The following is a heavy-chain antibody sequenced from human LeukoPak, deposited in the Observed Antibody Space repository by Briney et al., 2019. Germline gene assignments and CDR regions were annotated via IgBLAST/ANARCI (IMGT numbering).Heavy chain of an antibody. CDR2: IYTSGSI. Sequence: SETLSLTCTVSGGSISSYYWSWIRQPAGKGLEWIGRIYTSGSITYNPSLKSRVSMSVDTSKNQFSLRLSSVTAADTAVYYCARDSGTTGEVKFDPWGQGTLVTVSS. CDR3: ARDSGTTGEVKFDP. J-gene: IGHJ5*02. V-gene: IGHV4-4*07. D-gene: IGHD3-10*01. CDR1: GGSISSYY.